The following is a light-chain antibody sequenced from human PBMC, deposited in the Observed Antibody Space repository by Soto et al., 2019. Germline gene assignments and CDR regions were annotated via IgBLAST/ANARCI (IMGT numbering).Light chain of an antibody. Sequence: QSVLTQPASVSGSPGQSITISCTGTSSDVGSYNLVSWYQQHPGKAPKLMIYEGSKRPSGVSNRFSGSKSGNTASLTISWLQAEDEADYYCCSYAGSSTPHYVFGTGTKVTVL. J-gene: IGLJ1*01. CDR2: EGS. CDR1: SSDVGSYNL. V-gene: IGLV2-23*01. CDR3: CSYAGSSTPHYV.